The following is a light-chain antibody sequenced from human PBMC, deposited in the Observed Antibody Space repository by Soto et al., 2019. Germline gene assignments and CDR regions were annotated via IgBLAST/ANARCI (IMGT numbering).Light chain of an antibody. V-gene: IGKV3-11*01. Sequence: IGFTQTQATLSLSPGERATLSCRTSQSVSKYFAWYQQKPGRAPRLLIYDASSRATGIPARFIGSGSGTDFTLTISSLEPEDFAIYYCQQRSNWPITFGQGTRLEIK. CDR1: QSVSKY. CDR3: QQRSNWPIT. J-gene: IGKJ5*01. CDR2: DAS.